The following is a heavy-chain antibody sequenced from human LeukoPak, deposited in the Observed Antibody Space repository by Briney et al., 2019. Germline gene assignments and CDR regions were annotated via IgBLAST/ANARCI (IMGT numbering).Heavy chain of an antibody. Sequence: PGGSLRLSCAASGFTFSSYGMHWVRQAPGKGLEWVAVISYDGSNKYYADSVKGRFTISRDNSKNTLYLQMNSLRAEDTAVYYCARESGRGWSFDYWGQGTLVTVSS. D-gene: IGHD6-19*01. CDR3: ARESGRGWSFDY. J-gene: IGHJ4*02. CDR2: ISYDGSNK. CDR1: GFTFSSYG. V-gene: IGHV3-30*03.